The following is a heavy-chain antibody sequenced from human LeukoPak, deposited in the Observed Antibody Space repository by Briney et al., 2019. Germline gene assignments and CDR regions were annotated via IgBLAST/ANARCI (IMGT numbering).Heavy chain of an antibody. CDR1: GGSFSGYY. CDR3: ARGGYSYGRGWFDP. V-gene: IGHV4-34*01. Sequence: SETQSLTCAVYGGSFSGYYWSWIRQPPGKGLEWIGEINHSGSTNYNPSLKSRVTISVDTSKNQFSLKLSSVTAADTAVFYCARGGYSYGRGWFDPWGQGTLVTVSS. D-gene: IGHD5-18*01. CDR2: INHSGST. J-gene: IGHJ5*02.